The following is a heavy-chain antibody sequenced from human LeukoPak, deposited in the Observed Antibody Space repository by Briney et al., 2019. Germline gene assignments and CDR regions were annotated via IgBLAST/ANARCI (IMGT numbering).Heavy chain of an antibody. CDR1: GGSISSGSYY. D-gene: IGHD6-13*01. Sequence: SQTLSLTCIVSGGSISSGSYYWSWIRQPAGKGLEWIGRIYTSGSTNYNPSLKSRVTISVDTSKNQFSLKLSSVTAADTAVYYCARVMQQLVPAAAFDIWGQGTMVTVSS. J-gene: IGHJ3*02. CDR3: ARVMQQLVPAAAFDI. CDR2: IYTSGST. V-gene: IGHV4-61*02.